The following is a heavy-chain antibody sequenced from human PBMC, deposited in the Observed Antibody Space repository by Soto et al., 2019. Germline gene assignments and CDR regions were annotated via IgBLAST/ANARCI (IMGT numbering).Heavy chain of an antibody. V-gene: IGHV4-39*01. Sequence: QLQLQESGPGLVKPSETLSLTCTVSGGSISSSSYYWGWIRQPPGKGLEWIGSIYYSGSTYYNPSLKSRGTLSVDTSKHQFSLKLSSVTAADTAVYYCARQTPYGSGSYSSVGAFDIWGQGTMVTVSS. CDR1: GGSISSSSYY. CDR2: IYYSGST. CDR3: ARQTPYGSGSYSSVGAFDI. J-gene: IGHJ3*02. D-gene: IGHD3-10*01.